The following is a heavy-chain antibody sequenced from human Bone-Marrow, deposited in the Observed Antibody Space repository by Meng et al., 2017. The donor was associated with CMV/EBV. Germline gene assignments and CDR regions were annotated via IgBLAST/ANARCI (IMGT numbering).Heavy chain of an antibody. CDR2: IYPGDSDT. D-gene: IGHD3-22*01. CDR1: GYSFTSYW. J-gene: IGHJ4*02. CDR3: ARRVRRPITMIEEGAYFDY. V-gene: IGHV5-51*01. Sequence: GESLKISCKGSGYSFTSYWIGWVRQMPGKGLEWMGIIYPGDSDTRYSPSFQGQVTISADKSISTAYLQWSSLKASDTAMYYCARRVRRPITMIEEGAYFDYWGQGTLVTVSS.